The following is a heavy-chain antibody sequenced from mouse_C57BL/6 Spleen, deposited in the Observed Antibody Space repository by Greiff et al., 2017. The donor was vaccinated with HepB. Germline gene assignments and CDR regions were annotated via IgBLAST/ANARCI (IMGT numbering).Heavy chain of an antibody. CDR3: ARGEAFAY. CDR1: GYAFSSSW. Sequence: QVQLQQSGPELVKPGASVKISCKASGYAFSSSWMNWVKQRPGKGLEWIGRIYPGDGDTNYNGKFKGKATLTADKSSSTAYMQLSSLTSEDSAVYFCARGEAFAYWGQGTLVTVSA. J-gene: IGHJ3*01. V-gene: IGHV1-82*01. CDR2: IYPGDGDT.